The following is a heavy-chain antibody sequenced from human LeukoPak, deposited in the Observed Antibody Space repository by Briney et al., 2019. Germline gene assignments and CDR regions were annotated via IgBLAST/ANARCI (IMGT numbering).Heavy chain of an antibody. V-gene: IGHV1-69*05. CDR3: ARWMDTAMVGRGENWFDP. CDR2: IIPIFGTA. Sequence: SVKVSCKASGGTFSSYAISWVRQAPGQGLEWMGGIIPIFGTANYAQKFQGRVTITTDESTSTAYMELSSLRSEDTAGYYCARWMDTAMVGRGENWFDPWGQGTLVTVSS. CDR1: GGTFSSYA. J-gene: IGHJ5*02. D-gene: IGHD5-18*01.